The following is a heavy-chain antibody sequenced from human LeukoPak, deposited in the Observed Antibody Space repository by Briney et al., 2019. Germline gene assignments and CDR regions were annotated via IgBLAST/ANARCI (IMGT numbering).Heavy chain of an antibody. CDR3: ARAYSSSFLVDY. V-gene: IGHV4-30-2*01. Sequence: SQTLSLTCAVSGGSISSGGYSWSWIRQPPGKGLEWIGYIYHSGSTYYNPSLKSRVTISVDRSKNQFSLKLSSVTAADTAVYYCARAYSSSFLVDYWGQGTLVTVSS. CDR1: GGSISSGGYS. J-gene: IGHJ4*02. CDR2: IYHSGST. D-gene: IGHD6-13*01.